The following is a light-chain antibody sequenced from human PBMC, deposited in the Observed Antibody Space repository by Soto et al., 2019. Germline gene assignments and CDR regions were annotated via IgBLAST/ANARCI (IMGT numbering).Light chain of an antibody. CDR2: GTS. CDR3: QHYNNWPIT. V-gene: IGKV3-15*01. Sequence: EIVMTQSPASLSVSPGESVTLSCRASQSVASNLAWYQRKPGQAPRLLIYGTSTRATGVPARFSGSGSGTDFTLTISSLQAADFAVYHCQHYNNWPITFGQGTRLEIK. CDR1: QSVASN. J-gene: IGKJ5*01.